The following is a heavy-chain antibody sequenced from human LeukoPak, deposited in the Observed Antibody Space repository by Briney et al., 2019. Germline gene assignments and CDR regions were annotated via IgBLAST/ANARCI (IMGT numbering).Heavy chain of an antibody. V-gene: IGHV1-2*02. J-gene: IGHJ3*02. D-gene: IGHD2-15*01. CDR2: INPKSGDT. Sequence: GASVKVSCKASGYTFTGYYMHWVRQTPGQGLEWMGWINPKSGDTNYAQKFQGRVTMTRDASISTAYMELSRLRFADTAVYYCAIDSSDNVFHISCQATIATVS. CDR3: AIDSSDNVFHI. CDR1: GYTFTGYY.